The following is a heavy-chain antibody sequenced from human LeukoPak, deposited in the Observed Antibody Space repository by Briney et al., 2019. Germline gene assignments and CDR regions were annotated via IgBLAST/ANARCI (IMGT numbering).Heavy chain of an antibody. CDR2: IYYSGST. Sequence: PSETLSLTCTVSGGSISSSSYYWGWIRQPPGKGLEWIGSIYYSGSTYYNPSLKSRVTISVDTSKNQFSLKLSSVTAADTAAYYCARRGGTSFDPWGQGTLVTVSS. CDR1: GGSISSSSYY. D-gene: IGHD3-16*01. CDR3: ARRGGTSFDP. V-gene: IGHV4-39*01. J-gene: IGHJ5*02.